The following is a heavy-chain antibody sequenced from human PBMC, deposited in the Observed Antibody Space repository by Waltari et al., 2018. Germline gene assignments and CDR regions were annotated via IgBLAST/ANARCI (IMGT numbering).Heavy chain of an antibody. CDR1: GGSFSGYY. CDR2: INQSGST. J-gene: IGHJ6*02. CDR3: ARYIAARPPYYYYGMDV. V-gene: IGHV4-34*01. Sequence: QVQLQQWGAGLLKPSETLSLTCAVYGGSFSGYYWSWIRQPPGKGLEWIGEINQSGSTNYNPSLKSRVTISVDTSKNQFSLKLSSVTAADTAVYYCARYIAARPPYYYYGMDVWGQGTTVTVSS. D-gene: IGHD6-6*01.